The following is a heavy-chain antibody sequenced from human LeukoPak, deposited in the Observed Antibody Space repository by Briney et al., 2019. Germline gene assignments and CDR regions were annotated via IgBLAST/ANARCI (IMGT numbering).Heavy chain of an antibody. J-gene: IGHJ4*02. Sequence: GGSLRLSCAASGFTFSNYAMAWVRQAPGKGLEWVSAISGSGGTTYYADSVKGRFTISRDNSKNTLYLQMNSLRAEDTAVYYCARRAGAYSHPYDYWGQGTLVTVSS. V-gene: IGHV3-23*01. CDR2: ISGSGGTT. CDR1: GFTFSNYA. D-gene: IGHD4/OR15-4a*01. CDR3: ARRAGAYSHPYDY.